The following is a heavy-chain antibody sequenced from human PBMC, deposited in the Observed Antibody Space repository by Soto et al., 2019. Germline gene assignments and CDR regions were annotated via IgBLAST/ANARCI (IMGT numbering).Heavy chain of an antibody. CDR3: ARDRPSGYSSGWYYFDY. D-gene: IGHD6-19*01. CDR2: IIPILGIA. J-gene: IGHJ4*02. V-gene: IGHV1-69*08. Sequence: QVQLVQSGAEVKKPGSSVKVSCKASGGTFSSYTISWVRQAPGQGLEWMGRIIPILGIANYAQKFQGRVTITADKSTSTAYMELSSLRSEDTAVYYCARDRPSGYSSGWYYFDYWGQGTLVTVSS. CDR1: GGTFSSYT.